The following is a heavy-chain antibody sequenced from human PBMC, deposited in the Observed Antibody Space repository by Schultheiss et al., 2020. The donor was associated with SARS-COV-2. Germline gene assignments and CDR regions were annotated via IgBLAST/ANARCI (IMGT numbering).Heavy chain of an antibody. J-gene: IGHJ5*02. CDR2: IYTSGST. CDR1: GGSISSYY. V-gene: IGHV4-4*07. D-gene: IGHD1-26*01. CDR3: ARRLLGQWELENWFDP. Sequence: SETLSLTCTVSGGSISSYYWSWIRQPAGKGLEWIGRIYTSGSTYYNPSLKSRVTISVDTSKNQFSLKLSSVTAADTAVYYCARRLLGQWELENWFDPWGQGTLVTVSS.